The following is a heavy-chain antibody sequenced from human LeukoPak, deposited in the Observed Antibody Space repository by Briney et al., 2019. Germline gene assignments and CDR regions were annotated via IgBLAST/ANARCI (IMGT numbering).Heavy chain of an antibody. V-gene: IGHV3-7*03. CDR2: IKQEGSER. J-gene: IGHJ4*02. CDR1: GFTFSIFW. CDR3: VRDRRYTYGTYLDY. Sequence: PGGSLRLSCAASGFTFSIFWLSWVRQAPGKGLEWVANIKQEGSERYYVDSVKGRFTISRDNAKNSLYLQMNSLRAEDTAVYYCVRDRRYTYGTYLDYWGQGTLVTVSS. D-gene: IGHD5-18*01.